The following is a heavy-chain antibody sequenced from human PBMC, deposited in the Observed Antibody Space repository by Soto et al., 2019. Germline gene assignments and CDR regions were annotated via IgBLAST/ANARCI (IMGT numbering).Heavy chain of an antibody. J-gene: IGHJ4*02. V-gene: IGHV3-7*01. Sequence: GGSLGLSCAASGFTFSSYWMSWVRQAPGKGLEWVANIKQDGSEKYYVDSVKGRFTISRDNAKNSLYLQMNSLRAEDTAVYYCVREDEFWSGYFDYWGQGTLVTVSS. CDR3: VREDEFWSGYFDY. CDR1: GFTFSSYW. CDR2: IKQDGSEK. D-gene: IGHD3-3*01.